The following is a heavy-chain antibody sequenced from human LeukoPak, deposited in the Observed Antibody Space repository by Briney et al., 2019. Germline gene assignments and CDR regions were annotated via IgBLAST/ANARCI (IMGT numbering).Heavy chain of an antibody. CDR2: VYRSGNT. V-gene: IGHV4-4*08. CDR1: GDSISSDY. CDR3: AGRGQRYFRD. J-gene: IGHJ1*01. Sequence: PSETLSLTCTVSGDSISSDYWSWIRQPPGRGLEWIGYVYRSGNTDYNPSLMRGLTISLDTSKNQLSLNLTSVTAADTAVYYCAGRGQRYFRDWGQGTLVTVSS.